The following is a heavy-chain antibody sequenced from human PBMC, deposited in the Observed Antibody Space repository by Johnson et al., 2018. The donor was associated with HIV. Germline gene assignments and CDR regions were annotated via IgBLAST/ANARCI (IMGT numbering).Heavy chain of an antibody. CDR1: GFTFSTSV. Sequence: VQLVESGGGVVQPGTSLRLSCAPSGFTFSTSVMHWVRRAPGKGLEWVSGISVDGYIKYYADSVKGRCTISRDNSKNTQYLQMNSLKTEDTAVYYCTTDWVDYYDSSGYFYDAFDIWGLGTLVTVSS. CDR2: ISVDGYIK. CDR3: TTDWVDYYDSSGYFYDAFDI. V-gene: IGHV3-30-3*01. D-gene: IGHD3-22*01. J-gene: IGHJ3*02.